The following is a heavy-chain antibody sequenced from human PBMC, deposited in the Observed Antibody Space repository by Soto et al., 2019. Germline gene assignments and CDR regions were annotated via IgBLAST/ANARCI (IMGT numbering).Heavy chain of an antibody. Sequence: QVQLVQSGAEVKKPGSSVKVSCKASGGTFSSYAISWVRQAPGQGLEWMGGIIPIFGTANYAQKLQGRVTITADESTSTAYMELSSLRSEDTAVYYCARGVELEQRSYYYYGMDVWGQGTTVTVAS. D-gene: IGHD1-1*01. CDR3: ARGVELEQRSYYYYGMDV. CDR1: GGTFSSYA. V-gene: IGHV1-69*12. CDR2: IIPIFGTA. J-gene: IGHJ6*02.